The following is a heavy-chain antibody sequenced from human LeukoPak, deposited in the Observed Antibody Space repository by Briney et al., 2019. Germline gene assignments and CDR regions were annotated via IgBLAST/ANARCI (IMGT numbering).Heavy chain of an antibody. CDR2: ISTYNGKT. CDR3: ARGEYYDILTSYYYYNMDV. J-gene: IGHJ6*04. CDR1: GYTFISYG. V-gene: IGHV1-18*01. Sequence: ASVKVSCKASGYTFISYGISWVRQAPGQGLVWMGWISTYNGKTNYAQKVQGRVTTTTDTSTSTAYMELRSLRSDDTAVYYCARGEYYDILTSYYYYNMDVWGKGTTVIVSS. D-gene: IGHD3-9*01.